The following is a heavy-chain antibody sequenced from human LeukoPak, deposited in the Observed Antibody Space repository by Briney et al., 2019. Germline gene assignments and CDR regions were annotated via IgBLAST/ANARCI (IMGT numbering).Heavy chain of an antibody. J-gene: IGHJ4*02. V-gene: IGHV3-21*01. CDR3: AREFNVIGNFDY. D-gene: IGHD3-10*01. CDR2: IYLSGNFT. Sequence: PGGSLRLSCSTSGFTFSRFSMRWVRQAPGKGLEWVASIYLSGNFTSYADSVKGRFTISRDNANNSVYLQMSSLTVDDTAVYYCAREFNVIGNFDYWGQGTLVTVSS. CDR1: GFTFSRFS.